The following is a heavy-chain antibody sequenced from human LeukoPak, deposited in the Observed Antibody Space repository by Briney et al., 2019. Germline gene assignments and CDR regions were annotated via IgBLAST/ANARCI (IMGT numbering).Heavy chain of an antibody. CDR2: IYYSGIT. D-gene: IGHD3-10*01. V-gene: IGHV4-59*08. Sequence: SETLSLTCTVSGASISSYYWSWIRQPPGKGLEWIGYIYYSGITNYNPSLKSRVTISVDTSKNQFSLKLSSVTAADTAVYYCARHIYGSGSYFEYWGQGTLVTVSS. CDR3: ARHIYGSGSYFEY. J-gene: IGHJ4*02. CDR1: GASISSYY.